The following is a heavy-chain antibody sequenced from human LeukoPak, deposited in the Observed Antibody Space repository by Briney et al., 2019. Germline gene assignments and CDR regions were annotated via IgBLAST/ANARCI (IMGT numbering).Heavy chain of an antibody. V-gene: IGHV1-8*01. D-gene: IGHD3-22*01. CDR1: VYTFTSYD. CDR2: MNPNSRNT. J-gene: IGHJ4*02. Sequence: ASVKVSCTASVYTFTSYDINWVRQAAGQGLEWVGWMNPNSRNTGYAQKFQGRVTMTMNTAISTAYMELSSLRSDDTAVYYCARVYSDSSGYYVQGFDYWGQGTLVTVSS. CDR3: ARVYSDSSGYYVQGFDY.